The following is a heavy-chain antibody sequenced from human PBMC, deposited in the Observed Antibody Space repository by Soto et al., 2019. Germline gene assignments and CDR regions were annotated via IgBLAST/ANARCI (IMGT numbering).Heavy chain of an antibody. J-gene: IGHJ6*02. CDR1: GFTFSDYY. CDR3: ARVGIAAAASYYYYGMDV. V-gene: IGHV3-11*01. Sequence: GGSLRLSCAASGFTFSDYYMSWIRQAPGKGLEWVSYISSSGSTIYYADSVKGRFTISRDNAKNSLYLQMNSLRAEDTAVYYCARVGIAAAASYYYYGMDVWGQGTTVTVSS. CDR2: ISSSGSTI. D-gene: IGHD6-13*01.